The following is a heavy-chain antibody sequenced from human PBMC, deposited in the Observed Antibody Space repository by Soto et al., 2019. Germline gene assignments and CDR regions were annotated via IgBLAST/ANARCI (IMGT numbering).Heavy chain of an antibody. CDR1: VFAVSSNY. CDR2: IYSGGST. D-gene: IGHD3-22*01. J-gene: IGHJ4*02. Sequence: GGSLRLSCAASVFAVSSNYMSWVRQAPGKGLEWVSVIYSGGSTYYADSVKGRFTISRDNSKNTLYLQMNSLRAEDTAVYYCARDLSDSSGYYSYPGYWGQGTRVTVSS. V-gene: IGHV3-53*01. CDR3: ARDLSDSSGYYSYPGY.